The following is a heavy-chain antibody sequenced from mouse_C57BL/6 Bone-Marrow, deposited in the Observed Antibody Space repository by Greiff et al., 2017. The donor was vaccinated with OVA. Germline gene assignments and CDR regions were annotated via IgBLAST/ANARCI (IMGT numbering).Heavy chain of an antibody. V-gene: IGHV1-72*01. CDR3: AGYDSHWYFDV. CDR2: IDPNGGGT. D-gene: IGHD2-4*01. CDR1: GYTFTSYW. Sequence: QVHVKQPGAELVKPGASVKLSCKASGYTFTSYWMHWVKQRPGRGLEWIGRIDPNGGGTKYNEKFKSKATLTVDKPSSTAYMQLSSLTSEDSAVYYCAGYDSHWYFDVWGTGTTVTVSS. J-gene: IGHJ1*03.